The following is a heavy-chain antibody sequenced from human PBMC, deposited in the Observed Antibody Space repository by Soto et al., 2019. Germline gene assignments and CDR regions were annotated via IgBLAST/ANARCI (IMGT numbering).Heavy chain of an antibody. CDR2: INPSGGST. Sequence: ASVKVSCKASGYTFTSYYMHWVRQAPGQGLEWMGIINPSGGSTSYAQKFQGRVTMTRDTSTSTVYMELSSLRSEDTAVYYSGSTNYNPSLKSRVTISVDTSKNQCSLKLSSVTAADTAVYYCARAYGSGSYYYDYVWGSYRSLFYFDYRGQGTLVTVSS. CDR3: GSTNYNPSLKSRVTISVDTSKNQCSLKLSSVTAADTAVYYCARAYGSGSYYYDYVWGSYRSLFYFDY. J-gene: IGHJ4*02. CDR1: GYTFTSYY. V-gene: IGHV1-46*01. D-gene: IGHD3-10*01.